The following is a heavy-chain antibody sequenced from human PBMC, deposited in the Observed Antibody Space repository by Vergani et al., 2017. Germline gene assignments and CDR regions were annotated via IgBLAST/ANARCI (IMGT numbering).Heavy chain of an antibody. CDR1: GFTFSSYA. Sequence: EVQLLESGGGLVQPGGSLRLSCAASGFTFSSYAMSWVRQAPGKGLEWVSAISGSGGSTYFADSVKGRFTSSRDNSKNTLYLQMNSLRAEDTAVYYCAKDLVSDSSSWYNHGYCYYGMDVWGQGTTVTVSS. CDR2: ISGSGGST. CDR3: AKDLVSDSSSWYNHGYCYYGMDV. D-gene: IGHD6-13*01. V-gene: IGHV3-23*01. J-gene: IGHJ6*02.